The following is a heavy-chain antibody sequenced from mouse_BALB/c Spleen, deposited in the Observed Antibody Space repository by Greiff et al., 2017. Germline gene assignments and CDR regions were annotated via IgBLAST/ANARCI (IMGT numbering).Heavy chain of an antibody. CDR2: ILPGSGST. CDR1: GYTFSSYW. CDR3: ARFITTVVGYYYAMDY. V-gene: IGHV1-9*01. D-gene: IGHD1-1*01. Sequence: VQLVESGAELMKPGASVKISCKATGYTFSSYWIEWVKQRPGHGLEWIGEILPGSGSTNYNEKFKGKATFTADTSSNTAYMQLSSLTSEDSAVYYCARFITTVVGYYYAMDYWGQGTSVTVSS. J-gene: IGHJ4*01.